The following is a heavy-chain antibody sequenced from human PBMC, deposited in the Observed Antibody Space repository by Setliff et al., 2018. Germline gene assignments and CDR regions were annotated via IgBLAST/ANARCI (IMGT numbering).Heavy chain of an antibody. CDR2: LSYNGNA. Sequence: SETLSLTCTVSSGSISSDNYYWGWIRQPPGKGLEWIGTLSYNGNAYYTPSLKSRVTISIDTSKNQFSLRLSSVTAADTAVYFCARGPRFDYESPTYRRRFDPWGQGTAVTVSS. V-gene: IGHV4-39*01. CDR3: ARGPRFDYESPTYRRRFDP. CDR1: SGSISSDNYY. D-gene: IGHD3-22*01. J-gene: IGHJ5*02.